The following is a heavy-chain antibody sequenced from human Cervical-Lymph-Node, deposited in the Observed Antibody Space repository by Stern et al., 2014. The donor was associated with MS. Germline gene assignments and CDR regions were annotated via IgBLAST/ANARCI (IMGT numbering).Heavy chain of an antibody. D-gene: IGHD3-10*01. J-gene: IGHJ4*02. CDR1: AYTITDYY. Sequence: QVQLVQSGAEVKKPGASVKVSCKASAYTITDYYTHWVRQAPRHGLEWMGWIHHNSGGTYSAQKFQGRLTMTRDTSISTAYMELSSLRSDDTAVYYWARGGGYSYSTLDYWGQGTQVTVSS. V-gene: IGHV1-2*02. CDR2: IHHNSGGT. CDR3: ARGGGYSYSTLDY.